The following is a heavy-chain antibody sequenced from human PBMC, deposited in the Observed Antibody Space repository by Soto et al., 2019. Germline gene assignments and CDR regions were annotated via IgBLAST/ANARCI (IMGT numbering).Heavy chain of an antibody. J-gene: IGHJ4*02. CDR1: GGSISSGGYY. D-gene: IGHD5-12*01. CDR2: IYYSGST. Sequence: SETLSLTCTASGGSISSGGYYWSWIRQHPGKGLEWIGYIYYSGSTYYNPSLKSRVTISVDTSKNQFSLKLSSVTAADTAVYYCARASSSGSPWKFDYWGQGTLVTVSS. V-gene: IGHV4-31*03. CDR3: ARASSSGSPWKFDY.